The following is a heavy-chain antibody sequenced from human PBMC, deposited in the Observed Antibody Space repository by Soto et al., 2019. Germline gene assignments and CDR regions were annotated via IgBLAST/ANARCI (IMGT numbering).Heavy chain of an antibody. CDR1: GFTFSNSW. V-gene: IGHV3-7*01. Sequence: EVQLVESGGGLVQPGGSLRLSCAASGFTFSNSWMNWVRQAPGKGLEWVANIKEDGTAKYYLDSVKGRFTGSRDNVKNSLYLQMNRIRAEDTAMCYWTSDRGYLTFDYWGPGNLVTVAS. J-gene: IGHJ4*02. CDR3: TSDRGYLTFDY. CDR2: IKEDGTAK. D-gene: IGHD3-22*01.